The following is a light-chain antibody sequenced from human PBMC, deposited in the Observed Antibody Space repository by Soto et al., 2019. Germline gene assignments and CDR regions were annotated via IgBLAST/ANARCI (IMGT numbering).Light chain of an antibody. CDR1: SSDVGSYNL. CDR3: CSYAGTIPVI. J-gene: IGLJ2*01. Sequence: QSALTQPASVSGSPGQSITISCTGTSSDVGSYNLVSWYQQHPGKAPKLMIYEGSKRPSGVSNRFSGSKSGNTASLTISGLLAEDEADYYCCSYAGTIPVIFGGGTKVTVL. CDR2: EGS. V-gene: IGLV2-23*01.